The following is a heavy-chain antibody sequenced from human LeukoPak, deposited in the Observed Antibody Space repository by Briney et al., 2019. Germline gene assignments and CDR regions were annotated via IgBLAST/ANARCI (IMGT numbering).Heavy chain of an antibody. V-gene: IGHV3-7*04. CDR3: AGGSGFLVTS. Sequence: PGGSLRLSCAASGFTFNNYAMSWVRQAPGKGLEWVANIKQDGSEKHYVDSVKGRFTISRDNAKNSLYLQVNSLRAEDTAVYYCAGGSGFLVTSWGQGTLVAVSS. CDR1: GFTFNNYA. J-gene: IGHJ5*02. D-gene: IGHD3-3*01. CDR2: IKQDGSEK.